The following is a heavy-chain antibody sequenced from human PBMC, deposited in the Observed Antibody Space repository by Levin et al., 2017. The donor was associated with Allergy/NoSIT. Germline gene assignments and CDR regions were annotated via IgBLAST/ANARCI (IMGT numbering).Heavy chain of an antibody. CDR3: ATTHRPATGTCFGS. J-gene: IGHJ4*02. CDR2: ISGSSYYI. V-gene: IGHV3-21*03. Sequence: PGGSLRLSCAASGFAFSSYTMNWVRQAPGKGLEWVSSISGSSYYIYYADSVKGRFTISRDNANNSLYLQMKSLRVEDTAVYYCATTHRPATGTCFGSWGQGTLVTVSS. CDR1: GFAFSSYT. D-gene: IGHD6-13*01.